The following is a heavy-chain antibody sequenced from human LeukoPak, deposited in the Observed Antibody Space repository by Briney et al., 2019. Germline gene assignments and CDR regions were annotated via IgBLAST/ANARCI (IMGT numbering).Heavy chain of an antibody. CDR1: GGSISSSSYY. Sequence: SETLSLTCTVSGGSISSSSYYWGWIRQPPGKGLEWIGSIYYSGSTYYNPSLKSRVTISVDTSKNQFSLKLSSVTAADTAVYYCARRDYYYGMDVWGQGTTVTVSS. J-gene: IGHJ6*02. CDR2: IYYSGST. CDR3: ARRDYYYGMDV. V-gene: IGHV4-39*01.